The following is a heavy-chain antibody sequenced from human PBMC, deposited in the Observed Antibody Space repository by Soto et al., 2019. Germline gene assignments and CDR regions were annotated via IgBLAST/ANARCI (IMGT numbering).Heavy chain of an antibody. V-gene: IGHV1-18*01. CDR3: ARDGNGDYGY. J-gene: IGHJ4*02. D-gene: IGHD4-17*01. CDR2: MNTNNGST. Sequence: QVQLVQSGAEVKKPGTSVKVSCEPSGDTFTSNGITWVRQAPGQGLEWMGWMNTNNGSTHYAQNFQGRVTMTTDTSTSPAYMELRSLRSDDTAVYYCARDGNGDYGYWGQGTLVTVSS. CDR1: GDTFTSNG.